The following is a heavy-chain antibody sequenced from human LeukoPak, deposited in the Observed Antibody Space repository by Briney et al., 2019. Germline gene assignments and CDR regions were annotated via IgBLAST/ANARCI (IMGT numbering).Heavy chain of an antibody. V-gene: IGHV4-59*01. Sequence: SETLSLTCTVSGGSISTYYWSWIRQPPGKGLEWIGYLYYNGRTNYNPSLKSRVTLSLDTSKNQFSLKLSSVTAADTAVYYCARARSGKWGFDYWGQGTLVTVSS. D-gene: IGHD1-26*01. J-gene: IGHJ4*02. CDR2: LYYNGRT. CDR1: GGSISTYY. CDR3: ARARSGKWGFDY.